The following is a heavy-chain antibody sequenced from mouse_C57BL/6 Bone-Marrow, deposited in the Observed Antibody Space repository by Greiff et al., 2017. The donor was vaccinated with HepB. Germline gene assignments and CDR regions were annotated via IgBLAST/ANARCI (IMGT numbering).Heavy chain of an antibody. J-gene: IGHJ4*01. D-gene: IGHD1-1*01. V-gene: IGHV5-9-1*02. CDR2: ISSGGDYI. CDR1: GFTFSSYA. CDR3: TRDPRPIYYYGSSYGAMDY. Sequence: EVHLVESGEGLVKPGGSLKLSCAASGFTFSSYAMSWVRQTPEKRLEWVAYISSGGDYIYYADTVKGRFTISRDNARNTLYLQMSSLKSEDTAMYYCTRDPRPIYYYGSSYGAMDYWGQGTSVTVSS.